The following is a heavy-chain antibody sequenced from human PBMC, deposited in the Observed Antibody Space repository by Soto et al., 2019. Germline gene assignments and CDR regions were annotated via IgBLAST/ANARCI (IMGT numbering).Heavy chain of an antibody. D-gene: IGHD2-15*01. CDR3: ARVPLGIRAYYYMDV. J-gene: IGHJ6*03. Sequence: ASVKVSCKASGYTFTSYGISWVRQAPGQGLEWMGWISAYNGNTNYAQKLQGRVTMTTDTSTSTAYMELRSLRSDDTAVYYCARVPLGIRAYYYMDVWGKGTTVTVSS. V-gene: IGHV1-18*01. CDR2: ISAYNGNT. CDR1: GYTFTSYG.